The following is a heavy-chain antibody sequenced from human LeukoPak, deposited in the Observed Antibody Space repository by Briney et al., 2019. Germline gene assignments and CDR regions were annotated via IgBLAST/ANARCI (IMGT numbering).Heavy chain of an antibody. J-gene: IGHJ4*01. Sequence: ASVKVSCKASGYTFTGYYMHWVRQAPGQGLEWMGWINPNSGGTNFAQKFQGRVTVTRDTSISVVYMELSRLRSDDTAVYYCARPRNPMVVTPTSRTYFFDSWGYGTLVTVSS. CDR2: INPNSGGT. CDR1: GYTFTGYY. D-gene: IGHD4-23*01. V-gene: IGHV1-2*02. CDR3: ARPRNPMVVTPTSRTYFFDS.